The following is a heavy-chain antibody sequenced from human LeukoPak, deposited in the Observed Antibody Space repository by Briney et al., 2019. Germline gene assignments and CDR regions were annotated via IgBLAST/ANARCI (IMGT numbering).Heavy chain of an antibody. CDR3: ARQAPTLRNYFDY. CDR1: GFTFSSYA. CDR2: ISSNGGRT. J-gene: IGHJ4*02. V-gene: IGHV3-64*01. Sequence: PGGSLRLSCAASGFTFSSYAMHWVRQAPGKGLEYVSAISSNGGRTYYANSVKGRFTISRDNSKNTLYLQMGSLRAEDMAVYYCARQAPTLRNYFDYWGQGTLVTVSS.